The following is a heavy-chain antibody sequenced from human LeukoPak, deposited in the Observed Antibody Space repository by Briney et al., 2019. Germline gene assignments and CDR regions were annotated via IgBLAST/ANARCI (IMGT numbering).Heavy chain of an antibody. CDR3: ARRGLKATGVVDY. Sequence: SVKVSCKASGYTFTGYYMHWVRQAPGQGLEWMGWINPNSCGTNYAQKFQGRVTMTSDTSISTAYMELSRLSSDDTAVYYCARRGLKATGVVDYWGQGTLVTVSS. D-gene: IGHD5-12*01. CDR2: INPNSCGT. J-gene: IGHJ4*02. V-gene: IGHV1-2*02. CDR1: GYTFTGYY.